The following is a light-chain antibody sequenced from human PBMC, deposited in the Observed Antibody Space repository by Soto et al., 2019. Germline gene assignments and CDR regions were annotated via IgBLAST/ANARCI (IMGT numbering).Light chain of an antibody. Sequence: DIQMTQSPSTLSGSVGDRVTITCRASQTISSWLAWYQQKPGKAPKLLIYKASTLKSGVPSRFSGSGSGTEFTLTISSLQPEDFATYYCQQLEFGGGTKVDIK. CDR2: KAS. CDR3: QQLE. CDR1: QTISSW. V-gene: IGKV1-5*03. J-gene: IGKJ4*01.